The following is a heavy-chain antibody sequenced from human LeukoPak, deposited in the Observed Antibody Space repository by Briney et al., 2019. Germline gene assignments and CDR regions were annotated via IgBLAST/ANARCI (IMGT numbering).Heavy chain of an antibody. J-gene: IGHJ4*02. Sequence: PSETLSLTRAVSDGSIINYYWSWIRQPPGKGLEWIAYISYTGTTNYNPSLKSRVTISIDTSRNQFSLKLSSVTAADTAIYYCATFDYGDVHFDYWGQGTLVTVSS. CDR3: ATFDYGDVHFDY. CDR1: DGSIINYY. V-gene: IGHV4-59*01. D-gene: IGHD4-17*01. CDR2: ISYTGTT.